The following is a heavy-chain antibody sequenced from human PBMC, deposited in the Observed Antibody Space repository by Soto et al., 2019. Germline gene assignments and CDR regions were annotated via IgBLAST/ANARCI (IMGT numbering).Heavy chain of an antibody. CDR3: ARDSGSYNDY. D-gene: IGHD1-26*01. CDR1: GGSISSYY. CDR2: IVTSGST. J-gene: IGHJ4*02. Sequence: SETLSLTCTVSGGSISSYYWNWIRQPAGKRLEWIGRIVTSGSTNYNPSLKSRVTMSVDSSKNQLALKLTSLTAADTDVYYCARDSGSYNDYWGQGSLVTVSS. V-gene: IGHV4-4*07.